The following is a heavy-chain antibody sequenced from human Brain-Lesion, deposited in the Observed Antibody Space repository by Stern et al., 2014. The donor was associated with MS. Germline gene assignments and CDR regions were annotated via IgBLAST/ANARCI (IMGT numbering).Heavy chain of an antibody. J-gene: IGHJ6*02. CDR1: GFTFNSYS. D-gene: IGHD2-2*01. CDR3: ARVDCSGTNCFYYYYGMDV. V-gene: IGHV3-21*01. CDR2: IRVGQVYI. Sequence: EVQLVESGGGLVKPGGSLRLSCEASGFTFNSYSMNWVRQAPGKGLERVSSIRVGQVYIYSAASVKGRFTIARDNAKNSLFLQMNTLRAEDTGVYYCARVDCSGTNCFYYYYGMDVWGQGTTVTVSS.